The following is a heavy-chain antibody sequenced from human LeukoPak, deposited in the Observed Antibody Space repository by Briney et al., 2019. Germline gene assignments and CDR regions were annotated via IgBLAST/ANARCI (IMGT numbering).Heavy chain of an antibody. V-gene: IGHV4-34*01. CDR2: INHSGST. Sequence: SETLSLTCAVYGGSFSGYYWSWIRQPPGKGLEWIGEINHSGSTNYNPSLKSRVTISVDTSKNQFSLKLSSVTAADTAVYYCARVGRAAGARYNWSDPWGQGTLVTVSS. CDR3: ARVGRAAGARYNWSDP. D-gene: IGHD6-13*01. J-gene: IGHJ5*02. CDR1: GGSFSGYY.